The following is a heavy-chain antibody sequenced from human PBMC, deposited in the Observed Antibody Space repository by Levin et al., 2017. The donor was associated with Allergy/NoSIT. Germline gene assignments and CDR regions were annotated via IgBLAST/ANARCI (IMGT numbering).Heavy chain of an antibody. Sequence: PSETLSLTCTVSGGSISSGDYYWSWIRQPPGKGLEWIGYIYYSGSTYYNPSLKSRVTISVDTSKNQFSLKLSSVTAADTAVYYCASQAQYDILTGYSFFAYMDVWGKGTTVTVSS. CDR1: GGSISSGDYY. V-gene: IGHV4-30-4*01. CDR3: ASQAQYDILTGYSFFAYMDV. CDR2: IYYSGST. J-gene: IGHJ6*03. D-gene: IGHD3-9*01.